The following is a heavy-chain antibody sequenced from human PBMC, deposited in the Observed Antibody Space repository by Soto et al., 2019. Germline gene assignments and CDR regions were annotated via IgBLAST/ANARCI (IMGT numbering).Heavy chain of an antibody. CDR1: GGTFSSYA. V-gene: IGHV1-69*01. J-gene: IGHJ4*02. Sequence: QVQLVQSGAEVKKPGSSVKVSCKASGGTFSSYAISWVRQAPGQGLEWMGGIIPIFGTANYAQKFQGRVTLTADESTSTAYMELSSLRSEDTAVYYCARLKRIAAQLKAGYYFDYWGQGTLVTVSS. CDR2: IIPIFGTA. CDR3: ARLKRIAAQLKAGYYFDY. D-gene: IGHD6-6*01.